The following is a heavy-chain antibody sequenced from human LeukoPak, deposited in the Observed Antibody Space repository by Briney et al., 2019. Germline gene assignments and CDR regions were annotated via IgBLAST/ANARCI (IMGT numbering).Heavy chain of an antibody. CDR3: ARLSGYDWERFYDY. D-gene: IGHD5-12*01. CDR1: GGSISSYY. Sequence: SETLSLTCTVSGGSISSYYWSWIRQPPGKGLEWIGYIYYSGSTNYNPSLKSRVTISVGTSKNQFSLKLSSVTAADTAVYCCARLSGYDWERFYDYWGQGTLVTVSS. V-gene: IGHV4-59*01. J-gene: IGHJ4*02. CDR2: IYYSGST.